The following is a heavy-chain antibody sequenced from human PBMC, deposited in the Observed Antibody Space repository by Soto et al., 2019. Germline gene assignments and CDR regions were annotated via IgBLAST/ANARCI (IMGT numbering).Heavy chain of an antibody. CDR1: GFTFSSYG. CDR3: AKDLYCSGGSCPPGRGHYYYGMDV. D-gene: IGHD2-15*01. CDR2: ISYDGSNK. J-gene: IGHJ6*02. V-gene: IGHV3-30*18. Sequence: GGSLRLSCAASGFTFSSYGMHWVRQAPGKGLEWVAVISYDGSNKYYADSVKGRFTISRDNSKNTLYLQMNSLRAEDTAVYYCAKDLYCSGGSCPPGRGHYYYGMDVWGQGTTVTVSS.